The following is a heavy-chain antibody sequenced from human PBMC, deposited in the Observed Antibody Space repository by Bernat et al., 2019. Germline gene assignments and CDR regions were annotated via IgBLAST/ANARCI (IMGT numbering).Heavy chain of an antibody. D-gene: IGHD2-2*01. CDR1: GYTFTSYD. CDR2: MNPNSGNT. J-gene: IGHJ6*03. CDR3: ARGRRVPAAIDYYYYYMDV. V-gene: IGHV1-8*01. Sequence: QVQLVQSGAEVKKPGASVKVSCKASGYTFTSYDINWVRQATGQGLEWMGWMNPNSGNTGYAQKFQGRVTMTRNTSISTAYMELSSLRSEDTAVYYRARGRRVPAAIDYYYYYMDVWGKGTTVTVSS.